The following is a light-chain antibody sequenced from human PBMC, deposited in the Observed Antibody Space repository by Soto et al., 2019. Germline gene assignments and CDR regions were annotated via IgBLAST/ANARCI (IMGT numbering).Light chain of an antibody. CDR1: QTVSSN. CDR2: GAS. V-gene: IGKV3-15*01. Sequence: EIVMTQSPATLSVSPGERATLSCRASQTVSSNLAWYQQKTGQAPRLLIYGASTRATGIPARFSGSGSGTEFTLTISSLESQDFAVYYCQQYYKWPLTFGGGTKVDIK. CDR3: QQYYKWPLT. J-gene: IGKJ4*01.